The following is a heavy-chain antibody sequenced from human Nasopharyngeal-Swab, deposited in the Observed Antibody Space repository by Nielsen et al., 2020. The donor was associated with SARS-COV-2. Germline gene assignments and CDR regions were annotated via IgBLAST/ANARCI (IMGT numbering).Heavy chain of an antibody. CDR3: ARGSLGSFSTVTRIYGMDV. D-gene: IGHD4-17*01. Sequence: SETLSLTCAVYGGSFSGYYWSWIRQPPGKGLEWIGEINHSGSTNYNPSLKGRVTISVDTSKNQFSLKLSSVTAADTAVYYCARGSLGSFSTVTRIYGMDVWGQGTTVTVSS. V-gene: IGHV4-34*01. CDR1: GGSFSGYY. CDR2: INHSGST. J-gene: IGHJ6*02.